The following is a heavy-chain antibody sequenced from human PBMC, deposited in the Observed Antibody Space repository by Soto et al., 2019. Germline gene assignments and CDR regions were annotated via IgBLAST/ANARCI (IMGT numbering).Heavy chain of an antibody. V-gene: IGHV3-30-3*01. CDR1: GFTFSSYA. Sequence: QVQLVESGGGVVQPGGSLRLSCAASGFTFSSYAMHWVRQAPGKGLEWVAVISYDGSNKYYADSVKGRLTISRDNSKNTLYLQMNSLRAEDTAVYYCARDPVAYCGGDCRTFDYWGQGTLVTVSS. D-gene: IGHD2-21*02. J-gene: IGHJ4*02. CDR2: ISYDGSNK. CDR3: ARDPVAYCGGDCRTFDY.